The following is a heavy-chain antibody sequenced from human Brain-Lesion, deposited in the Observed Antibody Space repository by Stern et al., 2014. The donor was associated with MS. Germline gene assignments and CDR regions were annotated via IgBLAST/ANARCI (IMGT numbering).Heavy chain of an antibody. V-gene: IGHV1-2*02. CDR1: GYIFTGYS. CDR3: ARDQRGITIFGVVTDYYYLGMDV. Sequence: QVQLVQSGAEVMKPGASVKVSCQTSGYIFTGYSIHWVPPAPGKGLAWMAWINPNTGRTQYAQKFQGRVTMSRDTSISTAYVELSSLTSDDTAVYYCARDQRGITIFGVVTDYYYLGMDVWGQGTTVTVSS. J-gene: IGHJ6*02. D-gene: IGHD3-3*01. CDR2: INPNTGRT.